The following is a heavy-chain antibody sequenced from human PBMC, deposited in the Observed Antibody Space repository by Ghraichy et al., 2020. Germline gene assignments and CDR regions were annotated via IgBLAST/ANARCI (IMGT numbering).Heavy chain of an antibody. D-gene: IGHD5-18*01. Sequence: SVKVSCKASGGTFSSYAISWVRQAPGQGLEWMGGIIPIFGTANYAQKFQGRVTITADESTSTAYMELSSLRSEDTAVYYCARLNHVDTAMVLGYYYYYGMDVWGQGTTVTVSS. J-gene: IGHJ6*02. V-gene: IGHV1-69*13. CDR2: IIPIFGTA. CDR3: ARLNHVDTAMVLGYYYYYGMDV. CDR1: GGTFSSYA.